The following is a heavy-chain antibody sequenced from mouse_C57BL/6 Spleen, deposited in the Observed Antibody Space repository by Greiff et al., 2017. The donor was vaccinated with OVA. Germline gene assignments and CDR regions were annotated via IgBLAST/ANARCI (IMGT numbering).Heavy chain of an antibody. CDR1: GYSITSGYD. V-gene: IGHV3-1*01. D-gene: IGHD2-3*01. CDR2: ISYSGST. J-gene: IGHJ4*01. CDR3: ARRWLLRGAMDY. Sequence: EVKLQESGPGMVKPSQSLSLTCTVTGYSITSGYDWHWIRHFPGNKLEWMGYISYSGSTNYNPSLKSRISITHDTSKNHFFLKLNSVTTEDTATYYCARRWLLRGAMDYWGQGTSVTVSS.